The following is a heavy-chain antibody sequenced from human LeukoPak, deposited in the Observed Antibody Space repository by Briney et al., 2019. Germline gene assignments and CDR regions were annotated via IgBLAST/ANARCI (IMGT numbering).Heavy chain of an antibody. D-gene: IGHD2-15*01. CDR1: GFTFSSYG. J-gene: IGHJ4*02. Sequence: GGSLRLSCAASGFTFSSYGMHWVRQAPGKGLEWVAFIRYDGSNKYYADSVKGRFTISRDNSKNTLYLQMNSLRAEDTAVYYCAKDEARYCSGGSCYYFDYWGQGTLDTVSS. CDR3: AKDEARYCSGGSCYYFDY. V-gene: IGHV3-30*02. CDR2: IRYDGSNK.